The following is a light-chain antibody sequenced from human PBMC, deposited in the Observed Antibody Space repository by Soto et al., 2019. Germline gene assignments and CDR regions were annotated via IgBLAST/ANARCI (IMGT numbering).Light chain of an antibody. CDR3: QHYNSYPFT. Sequence: DIQMTQSPSTLPASVGDRVTITCRASQSISSWLAWYQQKPGKAPKLLIYKASSLESGVPSKFSGSGSGTEFTLTISSLQPDDFATYYCQHYNSYPFTFGPGTKVDIK. V-gene: IGKV1-5*03. CDR2: KAS. CDR1: QSISSW. J-gene: IGKJ3*01.